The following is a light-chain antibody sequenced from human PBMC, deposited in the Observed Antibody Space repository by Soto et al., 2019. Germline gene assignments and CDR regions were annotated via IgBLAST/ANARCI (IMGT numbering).Light chain of an antibody. CDR2: GAS. Sequence: EIVLTQFPGTLSLSPGERATLSCRASQSVSSNYLAWYQQRPGQPPNLLIFGASNRAPGIPDRFSGSGSGTDFTLTISRLEPEDFAVYYCQQNGSSIKTFGQGTKVEIK. V-gene: IGKV3-20*01. CDR3: QQNGSSIKT. CDR1: QSVSSNY. J-gene: IGKJ1*01.